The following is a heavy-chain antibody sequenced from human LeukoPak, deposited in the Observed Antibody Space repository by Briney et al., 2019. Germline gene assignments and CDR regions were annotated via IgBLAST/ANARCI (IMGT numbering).Heavy chain of an antibody. CDR2: IKEDGSEK. CDR3: ARDWEGYYDYVWGSYRNQGFDY. Sequence: SGGSLRLSCAVSGFTFSDYWMTWVRQAPGKGLEWVANIKEDGSEKSYVDSVKGRFTISRDNAKNSLYLQMNSLRAEDTAVYYCARDWEGYYDYVWGSYRNQGFDYWGQATLVTVSS. D-gene: IGHD3-16*02. CDR1: GFTFSDYW. J-gene: IGHJ4*02. V-gene: IGHV3-7*01.